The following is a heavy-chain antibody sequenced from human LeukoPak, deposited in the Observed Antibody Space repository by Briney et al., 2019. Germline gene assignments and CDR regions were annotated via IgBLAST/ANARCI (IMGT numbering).Heavy chain of an antibody. CDR2: ISSSGSTI. CDR1: GFTFSSYS. CDR3: ARDRNYYGSGSYYEPDY. J-gene: IGHJ4*02. Sequence: PGGSLRLSCAASGFTFSSYSMNWVRQAPGKGLEWVSSISSSGSTIYYADSVKGRFTISRDNAKDSLYLQMNSLRAEDTAVYYCARDRNYYGSGSYYEPDYWGQGTLVTVSS. V-gene: IGHV3-48*04. D-gene: IGHD3-10*01.